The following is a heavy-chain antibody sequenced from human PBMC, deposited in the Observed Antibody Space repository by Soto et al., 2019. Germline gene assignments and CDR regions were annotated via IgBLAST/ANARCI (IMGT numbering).Heavy chain of an antibody. J-gene: IGHJ4*02. D-gene: IGHD3-22*01. CDR2: ITSSATAK. CDR1: GSSLTDYY. CDR3: ARVRGDSSGSYYFDY. Sequence: GGSLRLSCAVSGSSLTDYYMTWIRQAPGKGLEWVSHITSSATAKHYADSVKGRFTISKDNAENSLYLQMNSLRAEDTAMYYCARVRGDSSGSYYFDYWGQGTLVTVSS. V-gene: IGHV3-11*01.